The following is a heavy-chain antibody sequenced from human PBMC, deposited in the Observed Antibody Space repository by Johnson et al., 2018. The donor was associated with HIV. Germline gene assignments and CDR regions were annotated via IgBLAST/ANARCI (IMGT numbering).Heavy chain of an antibody. CDR2: IWYDGSNK. V-gene: IGHV3-33*01. Sequence: QVQLVESGGGLVKPGESLRLSCVASGFTFSSYGMHWVRQAPGKGLEWVAVIWYDGSNKYYADSVKGRFTISRDNSKNTLYVQMNSLRAEDTAVYYCARGEDYGGNFGALDIWGQGTMVTVSS. J-gene: IGHJ3*02. D-gene: IGHD4-23*01. CDR1: GFTFSSYG. CDR3: ARGEDYGGNFGALDI.